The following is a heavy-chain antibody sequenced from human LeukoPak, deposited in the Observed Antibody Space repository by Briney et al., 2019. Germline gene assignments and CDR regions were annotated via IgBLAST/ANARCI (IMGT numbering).Heavy chain of an antibody. CDR3: ARNSGSFQTYYFDY. Sequence: SETLSLTCTVSGGSISSYYWSWIRQPPGKGLEWIGYIYYSGSTNYNPSLKSRVTISVDTSKNQFSLKLSSVTAADTAMYYCARNSGSFQTYYFDYWGQGTLVTVSS. CDR2: IYYSGST. D-gene: IGHD1-26*01. CDR1: GGSISSYY. J-gene: IGHJ4*02. V-gene: IGHV4-59*01.